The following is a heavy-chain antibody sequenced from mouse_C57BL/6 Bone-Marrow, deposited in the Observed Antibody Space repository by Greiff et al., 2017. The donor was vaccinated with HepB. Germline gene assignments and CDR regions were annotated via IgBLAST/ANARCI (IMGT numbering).Heavy chain of an antibody. CDR3: TELSGDY. CDR1: GFNIRDDY. Sequence: EVQLQQSGAELVRPGASVKLSCTASGFNIRDDYMHWVKQRPEQGLEWIGWIDPENGDTEYASKFQGKATITADTSSNTAYLQLSSLTSEDTAVYYCTELSGDYWGQGTSLTVSA. V-gene: IGHV14-4*01. CDR2: IDPENGDT. D-gene: IGHD1-1*01. J-gene: IGHJ2*03.